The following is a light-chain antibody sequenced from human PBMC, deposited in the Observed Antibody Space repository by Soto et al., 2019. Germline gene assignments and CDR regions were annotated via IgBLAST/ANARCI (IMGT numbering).Light chain of an antibody. CDR1: SSNIGAGYD. CDR3: QSYDSSLSGVF. J-gene: IGLJ2*01. CDR2: GNN. V-gene: IGLV1-40*01. Sequence: QSVLTQPPSVSGAPGQRVTISCTGSSSNIGAGYDVHWYQQLPGTAPKLLIYGNNNRPSGVPDRFSGSKSGTSASLAITGLQAEDEADYYCQSYDSSLSGVFFGGGTKLTVL.